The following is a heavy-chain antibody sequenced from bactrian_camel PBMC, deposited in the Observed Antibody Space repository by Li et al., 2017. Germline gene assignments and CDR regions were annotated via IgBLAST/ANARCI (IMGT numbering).Heavy chain of an antibody. V-gene: IGHV3S54*01. CDR3: ATSWDCYSGSPGSRCYGCNY. CDR1: GRRYNSKC. Sequence: HVQLVESGGGLVQAGGSLRLTCTVSGRRYNSKCMGWFRQAPGAQRFQREGIATINIGGGKTYYADSVKGRFTISRDNAKNTLYLQMNSLKTEDTAVYYCATSWDCYSGSPGSRCYGCNYWGQGTQVTVS. CDR2: INIGGGKT. D-gene: IGHD3*01. J-gene: IGHJ4*01.